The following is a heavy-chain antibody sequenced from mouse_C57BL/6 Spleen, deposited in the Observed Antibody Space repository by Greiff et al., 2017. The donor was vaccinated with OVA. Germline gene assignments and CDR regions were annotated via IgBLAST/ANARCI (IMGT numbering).Heavy chain of an antibody. V-gene: IGHV5-16*01. CDR2: INYDGSST. J-gene: IGHJ2*01. CDR3: AREGNYYGSSSYYFDY. D-gene: IGHD1-1*01. CDR1: GFTFSDYY. Sequence: DVKLVESEGGLVQPGSSMKLSCTASGFTFSDYYMAWVRQVPEKGLEWVANINYDGSSTYYLDSLKSRFIISRDNAKNILYLQMSSLKSEDTATYYCAREGNYYGSSSYYFDYWGQGTTLTVSS.